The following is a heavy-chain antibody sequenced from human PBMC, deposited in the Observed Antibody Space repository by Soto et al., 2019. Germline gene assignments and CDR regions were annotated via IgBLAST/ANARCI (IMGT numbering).Heavy chain of an antibody. D-gene: IGHD3-22*01. CDR3: ARQSEYYYDSSGPRFDP. V-gene: IGHV4-39*01. Sequence: TLSLTCTVSGGSISSSSYYWGWIRQPPGKGLEWIGSIYYSGSTYYNPSLKSRVTISVDTSKNQFSLKLSSVTAADTAVYYCARQSEYYYDSSGPRFDPWGQGTLVTVSS. CDR1: GGSISSSSYY. J-gene: IGHJ5*02. CDR2: IYYSGST.